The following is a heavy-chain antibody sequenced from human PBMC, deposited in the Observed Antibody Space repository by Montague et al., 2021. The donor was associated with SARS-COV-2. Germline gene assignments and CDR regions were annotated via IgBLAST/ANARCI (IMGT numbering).Heavy chain of an antibody. CDR1: GFTFSSYA. V-gene: IGHV3-30*04. Sequence: SLRLSCAASGFTFSSYAMHWVRQAPGKGLEWVAVISYDGSNKYYVDSVKGRFTISRDNSKNTLYLQMNSLRAEDTAVYYCARSHGESYYNAFDYWGQGTLVTVSS. D-gene: IGHD1-26*01. CDR2: ISYDGSNK. CDR3: ARSHGESYYNAFDY. J-gene: IGHJ4*02.